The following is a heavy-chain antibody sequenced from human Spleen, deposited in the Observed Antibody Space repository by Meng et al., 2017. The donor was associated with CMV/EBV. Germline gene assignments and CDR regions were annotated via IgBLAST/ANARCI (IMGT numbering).Heavy chain of an antibody. D-gene: IGHD5-12*01. V-gene: IGHV3-21*06. CDR2: INSDSTHI. CDR3: ARGSGGYVGDYFDY. J-gene: IGHJ4*02. Sequence: GGSLRLSCAASGFSFSTYTMTWVRQAPGEGLEWVASINSDSTHIYYSDSVKGRFTISRNNANNSLYLQMNSLRAEDTAVYYCARGSGGYVGDYFDYWGQGTLVTVSS. CDR1: GFSFSTYT.